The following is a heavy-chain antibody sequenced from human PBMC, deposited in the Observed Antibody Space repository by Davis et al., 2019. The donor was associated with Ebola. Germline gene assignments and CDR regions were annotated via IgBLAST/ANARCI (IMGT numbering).Heavy chain of an antibody. CDR2: IIPLVDTV. D-gene: IGHD1-1*01. Sequence: AASVKVSCKASGGTFSSYAISWVRQAPGQGLEWMGAIIPLVDTVNYAQEFQGRVTITADKSTSTAYMELSSLRSEDTAVYYCARGPWGTYFEHWGQGTLVTVSS. CDR3: ARGPWGTYFEH. V-gene: IGHV1-69*06. J-gene: IGHJ4*02. CDR1: GGTFSSYA.